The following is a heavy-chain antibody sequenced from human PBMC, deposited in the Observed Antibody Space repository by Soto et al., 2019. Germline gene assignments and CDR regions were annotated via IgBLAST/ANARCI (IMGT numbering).Heavy chain of an antibody. Sequence: PGGSLRLSCAASGFTFSSYAMSWVRQAPGKGLEWVSTISGSGGSTYYADSVKGRFTISRDNSKNTLYLQMNSLRAEDTAVYYCARGSYDFWSADIDYWGQGTLVTVSS. CDR3: ARGSYDFWSADIDY. J-gene: IGHJ4*02. CDR1: GFTFSSYA. V-gene: IGHV3-23*01. D-gene: IGHD3-3*01. CDR2: ISGSGGST.